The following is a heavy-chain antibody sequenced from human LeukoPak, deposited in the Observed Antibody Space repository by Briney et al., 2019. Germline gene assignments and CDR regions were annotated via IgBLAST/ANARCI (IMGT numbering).Heavy chain of an antibody. CDR1: GYTLTELS. CDR3: ATDRVVDYGGKASLP. Sequence: GASVNVSFKVSGYTLTELSMHWVRQAPGKGREWMGGFDPEDGETIYAQKFQGRVTMTEDTSTDTAYMELSSLRSEDTAVYYCATDRVVDYGGKASLPWGQGTLVTVSS. V-gene: IGHV1-24*01. CDR2: FDPEDGET. D-gene: IGHD4-23*01. J-gene: IGHJ4*02.